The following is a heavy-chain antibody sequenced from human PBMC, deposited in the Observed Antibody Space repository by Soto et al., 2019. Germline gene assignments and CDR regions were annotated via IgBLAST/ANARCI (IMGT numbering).Heavy chain of an antibody. J-gene: IGHJ3*02. CDR1: GYNFDTYW. CDR2: IYPGDFDT. V-gene: IGHV5-51*01. CDR3: AIFDI. Sequence: PGESLKISCTASGYNFDTYWIGWVRQMPGKGLEWMGIIYPGDFDTRYSQSFQGHFTMSVDKSINTAYLQWNNLETSDSAMYYCAIFDIWGQGTMVTVSS.